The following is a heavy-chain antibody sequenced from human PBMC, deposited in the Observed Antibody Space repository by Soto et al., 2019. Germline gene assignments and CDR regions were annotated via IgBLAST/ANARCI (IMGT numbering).Heavy chain of an antibody. CDR3: ARAKSNYQTFDH. J-gene: IGHJ4*02. V-gene: IGHV4-59*01. D-gene: IGHD4-4*01. CDR2: IYYSGST. CDR1: GDSISSYY. Sequence: SQTLSLTCTASGDSISSYYWSWILQPPGKGLEWIGYIYYSGSTTYNPSLRSRVTMSVDTSKNQFSLRLSSVTAADTAVYYCARAKSNYQTFDHWGQGSQVTVSS.